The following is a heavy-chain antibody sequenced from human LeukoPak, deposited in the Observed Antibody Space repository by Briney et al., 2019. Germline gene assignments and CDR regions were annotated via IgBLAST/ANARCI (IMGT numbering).Heavy chain of an antibody. CDR2: IISGSTI. CDR3: SSSAGAFDI. V-gene: IGHV3-11*04. J-gene: IGHJ3*02. CDR1: GFTFSDYY. D-gene: IGHD6-6*01. Sequence: KPGGSLRLSCAASGFTFSDYYMSWIRQAPGKGLEWVSYIISGSTIYYADSVKGRFTISRDNAKNSLYLQMNSLRAEDTAVYYCSSSAGAFDIWGQGTMVTVSS.